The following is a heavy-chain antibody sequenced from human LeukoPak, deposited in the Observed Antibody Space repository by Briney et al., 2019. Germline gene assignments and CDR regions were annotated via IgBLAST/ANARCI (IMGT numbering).Heavy chain of an antibody. CDR3: ARERSTSYYNWFDP. CDR2: MNPNSGNT. J-gene: IGHJ5*02. Sequence: ASVEVSCKASGYTFTSYDINWVRQATGQGLEWMGWMNPNSGNTGYAQKFQGRVTMTRNTSISTAYMELSSLRSEDTAVYYCARERSTSYYNWFDPWGQGTLVTVSS. D-gene: IGHD2-2*01. CDR1: GYTFTSYD. V-gene: IGHV1-8*01.